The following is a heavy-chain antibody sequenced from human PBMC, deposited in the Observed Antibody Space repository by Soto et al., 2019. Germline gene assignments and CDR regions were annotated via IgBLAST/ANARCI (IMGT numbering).Heavy chain of an antibody. Sequence: VEAPKISFKCSGYNFAGYWMARVRQMPGTGLELMGIIYPSDSDTRYRPSFQGQVTISRDNAKNSLYVQMNSLRAEDTAFYYCAKDPGPNWGQGTLVTVSS. CDR2: IYPSDSDT. CDR3: AKDPGPN. V-gene: IGHV5-51*01. J-gene: IGHJ4*02. CDR1: GYNFAGYW.